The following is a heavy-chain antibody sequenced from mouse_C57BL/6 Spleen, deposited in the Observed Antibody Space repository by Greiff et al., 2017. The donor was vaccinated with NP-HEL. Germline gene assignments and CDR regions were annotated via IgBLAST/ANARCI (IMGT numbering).Heavy chain of an antibody. J-gene: IGHJ4*01. CDR1: GFTFSDYG. Sequence: EVKLVESGGGLVKPGGSLKLSCAASGFTFSDYGMHWVRQAPEKGLEWVAYISSGSSTIYYADTVKGRFTISRVNAKNTLFLQMTSLRSEDTAMYYCARPIYYGSSYDYAMDYWGQGTSVTVSS. CDR2: ISSGSSTI. V-gene: IGHV5-17*01. CDR3: ARPIYYGSSYDYAMDY. D-gene: IGHD1-1*01.